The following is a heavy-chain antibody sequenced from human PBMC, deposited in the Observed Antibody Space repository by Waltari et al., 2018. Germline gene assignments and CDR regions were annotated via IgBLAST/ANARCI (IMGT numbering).Heavy chain of an antibody. CDR1: GFTFDDYA. Sequence: EVQLVESGGGLVQPGRSLRLSCAASGFTFDDYAMHWVRQAPGKGLEWVSGISWNSGSIGYADSVKGRFTISRDNAKNSLYLQMNSLRVEDTALYYCAKDRGGRYYYYMDVWGKGTTVTVSS. V-gene: IGHV3-9*01. D-gene: IGHD3-16*01. CDR2: ISWNSGSI. CDR3: AKDRGGRYYYYMDV. J-gene: IGHJ6*03.